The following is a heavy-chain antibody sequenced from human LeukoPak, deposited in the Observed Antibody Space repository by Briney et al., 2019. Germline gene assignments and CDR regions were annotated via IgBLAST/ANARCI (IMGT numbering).Heavy chain of an antibody. CDR2: IHKAGTES. CDR1: GFTFTAYW. D-gene: IGHD1-26*01. V-gene: IGHV3-7*01. Sequence: GGSLRLSCAASGFTFTAYWMTWVRQVPGKGLEWVGNIHKAGTESYYVDSVKGRFAIPRDNAKNSLYLQLSSLRVDDTAVYYCARVGTWELQRVFDYWGQGTLVTVSS. CDR3: ARVGTWELQRVFDY. J-gene: IGHJ4*02.